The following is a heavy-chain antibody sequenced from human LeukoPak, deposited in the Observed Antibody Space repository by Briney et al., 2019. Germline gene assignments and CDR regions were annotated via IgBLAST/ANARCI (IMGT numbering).Heavy chain of an antibody. CDR3: ARVSPNVVTESSDY. D-gene: IGHD2-21*02. Sequence: GALRPPCGAPGIPFHRYWMNWDRPGPGKGLEGGASISTSGYYIYHADSVKGRFTISRDNARESLYLQMNSLSADDTAVYYCARVSPNVVTESSDYWGQGTLVTVSS. V-gene: IGHV3-21*01. CDR2: ISTSGYYI. J-gene: IGHJ4*02. CDR1: GIPFHRYW.